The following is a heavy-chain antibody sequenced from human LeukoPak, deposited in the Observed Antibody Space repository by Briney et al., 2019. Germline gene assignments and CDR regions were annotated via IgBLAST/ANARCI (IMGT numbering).Heavy chain of an antibody. CDR1: GGTFSSYA. D-gene: IGHD2-2*01. V-gene: IGHV1-69*13. J-gene: IGHJ6*03. Sequence: ASVKVSCKASGGTFSSYAISWVRQAPGQGLEWMGGIIPIFGTANYAQKFQGRVTITADESTSTAYMELSSLRSEDTAVYYCARALAGVVPAAKLVLTPGYYYYYMDVWGKGTTVTVSS. CDR3: ARALAGVVPAAKLVLTPGYYYYYMDV. CDR2: IIPIFGTA.